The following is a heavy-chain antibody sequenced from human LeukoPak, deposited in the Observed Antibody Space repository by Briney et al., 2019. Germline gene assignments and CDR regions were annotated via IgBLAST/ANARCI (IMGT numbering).Heavy chain of an antibody. J-gene: IGHJ4*02. Sequence: PGRSLRLSCAASGFTFSSYTMDWVRQAPGKGLEWVAVISYDGSNKHYGDSVKGRFTISRDNSKNTLYLQMNSLRAEDTAVYYCAKDRLPYSGSYGYFDYWGQGTLVTVSS. CDR2: ISYDGSNK. V-gene: IGHV3-30-3*01. CDR3: AKDRLPYSGSYGYFDY. D-gene: IGHD1-26*01. CDR1: GFTFSSYT.